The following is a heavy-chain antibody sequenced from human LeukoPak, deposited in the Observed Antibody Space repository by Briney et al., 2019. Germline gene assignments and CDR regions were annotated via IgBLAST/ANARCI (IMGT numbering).Heavy chain of an antibody. J-gene: IGHJ3*02. Sequence: GGSLRLSCAASGFTFSSYAMSWVRQAPGKGLEWVSCLSGSGGSTYYTDSVKGRFTISRDNSKNTRYLQMNSLRAEDTAVYYCAKEMGYGSTYDAFDIWGQGTKVTVSS. CDR1: GFTFSSYA. D-gene: IGHD6-13*01. CDR3: AKEMGYGSTYDAFDI. V-gene: IGHV3-23*01. CDR2: LSGSGGST.